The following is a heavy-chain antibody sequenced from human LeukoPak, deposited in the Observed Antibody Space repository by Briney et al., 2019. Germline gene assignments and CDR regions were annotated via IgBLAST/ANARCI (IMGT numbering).Heavy chain of an antibody. J-gene: IGHJ6*03. CDR3: ARDSYGYVSMRDYYYYYMDV. V-gene: IGHV4-59*01. Sequence: SETLSLTCTVSGGSISSYYWSWIRQPPGKGLEWIGYVYYSGSTNYNPSLKSRVSISVDTSKNQFSLKLSSVTAADTAVYYCARDSYGYVSMRDYYYYYMDVWGKGTTVTVSS. D-gene: IGHD5-18*01. CDR1: GGSISSYY. CDR2: VYYSGST.